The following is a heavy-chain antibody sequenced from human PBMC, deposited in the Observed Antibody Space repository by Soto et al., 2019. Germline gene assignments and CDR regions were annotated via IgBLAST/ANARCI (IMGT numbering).Heavy chain of an antibody. Sequence: ASVKVSCKASGYTFTGYYMHWVRQAPGQGLEWMGWINPNSGGTNYAQKFQGWVTMTRDTSISTAYMELSRLRSDDTAVYYCAAVLLRWLQPFDYWGQGTLVTFSS. CDR2: INPNSGGT. J-gene: IGHJ4*02. CDR3: AAVLLRWLQPFDY. CDR1: GYTFTGYY. D-gene: IGHD5-12*01. V-gene: IGHV1-2*04.